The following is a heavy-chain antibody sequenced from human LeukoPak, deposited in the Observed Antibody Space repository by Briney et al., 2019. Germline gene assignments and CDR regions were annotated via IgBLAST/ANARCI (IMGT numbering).Heavy chain of an antibody. CDR3: ASAAAVTGGNWFDP. V-gene: IGHV4-59*08. D-gene: IGHD6-13*01. Sequence: SETLSPTCTVSGGSISSYYWSWIRQPPGKGLEWIGYIYYSGSTNYNPSLKSRVTISVDTSKNQFSLKLSSVTAADTAVYYCASAAAVTGGNWFDPWGQGTLVTVSS. CDR1: GGSISSYY. J-gene: IGHJ5*02. CDR2: IYYSGST.